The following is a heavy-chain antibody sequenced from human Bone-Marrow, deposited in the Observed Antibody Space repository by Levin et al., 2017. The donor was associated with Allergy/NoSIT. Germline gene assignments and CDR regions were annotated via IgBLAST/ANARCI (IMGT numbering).Heavy chain of an antibody. J-gene: IGHJ4*02. CDR1: GFTFSNYW. V-gene: IGHV3-7*04. CDR3: ARGVYAFDY. D-gene: IGHD5/OR15-5a*01. CDR2: MSQDGSEI. Sequence: PGGSLRLSCAASGFTFSNYWMTWVRQAPGKGLEWVAYMSQDGSEIYYVDSVKGRFTISRDNARNSLYLQMNSLRADDTAVYYCARGVYAFDYWGQGTLVTVSS.